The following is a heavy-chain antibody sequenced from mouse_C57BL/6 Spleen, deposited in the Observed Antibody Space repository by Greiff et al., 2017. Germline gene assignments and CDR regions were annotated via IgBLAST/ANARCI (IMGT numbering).Heavy chain of an antibody. J-gene: IGHJ4*01. D-gene: IGHD4-1*01. CDR2: INPYNGGT. Sequence: DVKLQESGPVLVKPGASVKMSCKASGYTFTDYYMNWVKQSHGKSLEWIGVINPYNGGTSYNQKFKGKATLTVDKSSSTAYMELNSLTSEDSAVYYCARGWDDAMDYWGQGTSVTVSS. CDR1: GYTFTDYY. V-gene: IGHV1-19*01. CDR3: ARGWDDAMDY.